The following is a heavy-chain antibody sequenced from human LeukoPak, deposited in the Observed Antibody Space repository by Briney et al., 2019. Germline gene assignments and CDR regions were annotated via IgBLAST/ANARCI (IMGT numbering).Heavy chain of an antibody. Sequence: GGSLRLSCAASGFTFSSYGMHWVRQAPGKGLEWVAFIRYDGSNKYYADSVKGRFTISRDNSKNTLYLQMNSLRAEDTAVYYCAKQGPGTTGTTTLYYYYYYMDVWGKGTTVTISS. J-gene: IGHJ6*03. CDR2: IRYDGSNK. D-gene: IGHD1-1*01. CDR1: GFTFSSYG. V-gene: IGHV3-30*02. CDR3: AKQGPGTTGTTTLYYYYYYMDV.